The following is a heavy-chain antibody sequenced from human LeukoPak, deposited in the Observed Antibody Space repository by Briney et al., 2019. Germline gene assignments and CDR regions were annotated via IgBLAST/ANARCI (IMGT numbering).Heavy chain of an antibody. CDR1: GFTFSSYA. J-gene: IGHJ4*02. CDR2: ISGSGGST. D-gene: IGHD3-9*01. CDR3: AKDQQVLRYFDWSMGDYFDY. V-gene: IGHV3-23*01. Sequence: GASLRLSCAASGFTFSSYAMSWVRQAPGKGLEWVSAISGSGGSTYYADSVKGRFTISRDNSKNTLYLQTNSLRAEDTAVYYCAKDQQVLRYFDWSMGDYFDYWGQGTLVTVSS.